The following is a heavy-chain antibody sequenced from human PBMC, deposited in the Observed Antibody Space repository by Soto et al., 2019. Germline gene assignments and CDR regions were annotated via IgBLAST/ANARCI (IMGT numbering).Heavy chain of an antibody. CDR2: ISDSGGSP. CDR3: AKLRELPIHDAFDI. J-gene: IGHJ3*02. Sequence: EVQLLESGGGLVQPGGSPRLSCAASGFTFRTYGMSWVRQAPGKGLEWVSSISDSGGSPYYADSVKGRFTISRDNSKNTLYLQMNGLRAEDTAVYYCAKLRELPIHDAFDIWGQGRMVTVSS. D-gene: IGHD1-26*01. V-gene: IGHV3-23*01. CDR1: GFTFRTYG.